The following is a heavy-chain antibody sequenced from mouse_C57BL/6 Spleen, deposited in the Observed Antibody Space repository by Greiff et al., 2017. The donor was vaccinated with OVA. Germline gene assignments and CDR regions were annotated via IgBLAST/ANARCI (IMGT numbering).Heavy chain of an antibody. J-gene: IGHJ2*01. D-gene: IGHD1-1*01. Sequence: QVQLQQSGAELARPGASVKLSCKASGYTFTSYGISWVKQRTGQGLEWIGEIYPRSGNTYYNEKFKGKATLTADKSSSTAYMELRSLTSEDSAVYFGARSAYGSSLYYFDYWGQGTTLTVSS. CDR2: IYPRSGNT. CDR1: GYTFTSYG. V-gene: IGHV1-81*01. CDR3: ARSAYGSSLYYFDY.